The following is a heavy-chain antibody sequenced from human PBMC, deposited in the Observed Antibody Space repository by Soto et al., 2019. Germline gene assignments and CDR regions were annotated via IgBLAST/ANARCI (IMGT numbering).Heavy chain of an antibody. J-gene: IGHJ5*02. CDR3: ARAGDIAAAGISFDH. CDR2: INAGNGNT. Sequence: QVQLVQSGAEVKKPGASVKVSCKASGYTFTSYAMHWVRQAPGQRLEWMGWINAGNGNTKYSQKFQGRVTITRDTSESTGYMDVSRLRSEDTAVYYGARAGDIAAAGISFDHWGQGTLVTVSS. V-gene: IGHV1-3*01. CDR1: GYTFTSYA. D-gene: IGHD6-13*01.